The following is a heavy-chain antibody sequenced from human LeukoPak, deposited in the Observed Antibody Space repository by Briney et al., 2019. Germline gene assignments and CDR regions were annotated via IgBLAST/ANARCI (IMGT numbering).Heavy chain of an antibody. CDR3: TRTPSAAAPFDY. Sequence: HAGGSLRLSCTGSGFTFGDYAMSWVRQAPGKGLEWVAFIRSKAYGGTPEYAASVKGRFTISRDDSKNIAYVQMNSLRTEDTAVYYCTRTPSAAAPFDYWGQGSLSPSPQ. CDR1: GFTFGDYA. CDR2: IRSKAYGGTP. V-gene: IGHV3-49*04. J-gene: IGHJ4*02. D-gene: IGHD2-2*01.